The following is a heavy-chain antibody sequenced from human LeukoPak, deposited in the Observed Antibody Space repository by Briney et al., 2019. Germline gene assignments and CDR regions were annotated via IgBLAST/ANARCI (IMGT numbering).Heavy chain of an antibody. V-gene: IGHV4-34*01. CDR2: INHSGST. J-gene: IGHJ5*02. Sequence: SETLSLTCAVYGGSFSGYYWSWIRQPPGKGLEWIGEINHSGSTNYNPSLKSRVTISVDTSKNQFSLKLSSVTAADTAVYYCAGHYGDYIIARFDPWGQGALVTVSS. D-gene: IGHD4-17*01. CDR1: GGSFSGYY. CDR3: AGHYGDYIIARFDP.